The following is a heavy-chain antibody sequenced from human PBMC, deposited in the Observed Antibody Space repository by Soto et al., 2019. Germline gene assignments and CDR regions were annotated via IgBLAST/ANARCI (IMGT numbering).Heavy chain of an antibody. CDR3: ARDKDRQQLGGNYYSGLDV. D-gene: IGHD3-3*02. CDR2: IIPIFRTP. CDR1: GGTFSNSA. J-gene: IGHJ6*02. V-gene: IGHV1-69*12. Sequence: VQLVQSGAEVKKPGSSVKVSCKASGGTFSNSAISWVRQAPGQGLEWMGGIIPIFRTPDYAQKFQGRVTITADESTSTAYMELSSLRSEDTAVYYCARDKDRQQLGGNYYSGLDVWGQGTTVTVSS.